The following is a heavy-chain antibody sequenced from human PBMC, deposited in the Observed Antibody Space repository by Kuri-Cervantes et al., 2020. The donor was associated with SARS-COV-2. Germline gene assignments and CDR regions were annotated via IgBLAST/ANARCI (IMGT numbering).Heavy chain of an antibody. J-gene: IGHJ4*02. V-gene: IGHV3-23*01. CDR1: GFTFSSYA. CDR2: ISGSGGST. D-gene: IGHD3-3*01. Sequence: GESLKISCAASGFTFSSYAMSWVRQAPGKGLEWVSDISGSGGSTYYADSVKGRFTISRDNSKNTLYLQMNSLRAEDTAVYYCTTQITIFGVVIRGDYWGQGTLVTVSS. CDR3: TTQITIFGVVIRGDY.